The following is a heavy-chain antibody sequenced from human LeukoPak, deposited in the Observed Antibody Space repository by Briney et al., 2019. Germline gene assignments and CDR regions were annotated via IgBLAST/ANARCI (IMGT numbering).Heavy chain of an antibody. D-gene: IGHD3-22*01. Sequence: GGSLRLSCAASGFTFSSYSMNWVGQAPAKGLEWVSYISSSSSTIYYADSVNGRFTISRDNANNSLYLQMNSLRAEDTAVYYCAREMSRDSSPKALDYWGQGTLVTVSS. V-gene: IGHV3-48*04. CDR3: AREMSRDSSPKALDY. CDR1: GFTFSSYS. CDR2: ISSSSSTI. J-gene: IGHJ4*02.